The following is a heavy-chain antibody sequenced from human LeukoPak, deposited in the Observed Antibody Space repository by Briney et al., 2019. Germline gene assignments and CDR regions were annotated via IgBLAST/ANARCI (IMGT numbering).Heavy chain of an antibody. V-gene: IGHV4-4*02. D-gene: IGHD2-2*01. J-gene: IGHJ5*02. CDR2: IYHSGST. Sequence: SETLSLTCAVSGGSISSSNWWSWVRQPPGKGLEWIGGIYHSGSTNYNPSLKSRVTISVDKSKNQFSLKLSSVTAADTAVYYCARGPCSSTSCYTNWFDPWGQGTLVTVSS. CDR3: ARGPCSSTSCYTNWFDP. CDR1: GGSISSSNW.